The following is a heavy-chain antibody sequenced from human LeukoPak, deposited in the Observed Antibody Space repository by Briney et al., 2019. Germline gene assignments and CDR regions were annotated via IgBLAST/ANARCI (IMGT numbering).Heavy chain of an antibody. Sequence: GGSLRLSCAASRFTSSRHAFYRVRQAPGKGLEWVATMSFDGTNKYYADSVKGRFTFSRDNSKKTLYLQMNSLRAEDTAAYYCARYARQEWLRLGTLDYWGQGSLVTVSS. CDR1: RFTSSRHA. V-gene: IGHV3-30*04. CDR3: ARYARQEWLRLGTLDY. J-gene: IGHJ4*02. CDR2: MSFDGTNK. D-gene: IGHD5-12*01.